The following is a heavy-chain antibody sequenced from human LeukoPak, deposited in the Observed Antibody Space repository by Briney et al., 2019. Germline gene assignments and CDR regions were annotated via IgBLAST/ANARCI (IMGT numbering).Heavy chain of an antibody. CDR3: VGAYDPHY. CDR1: GFTFRNFW. V-gene: IGHV3-74*01. J-gene: IGHJ4*02. D-gene: IGHD2-8*02. CDR2: INSYGSDT. Sequence: PRGSLILSCAASGFTFRNFWRDWVRQAPGKGLVLVSRINSYGSDTSYADSVKGRLTISRDKAKITRYLQMNSLRAEDTAIYCCVGAYDPHYWGQGTLVTVSS.